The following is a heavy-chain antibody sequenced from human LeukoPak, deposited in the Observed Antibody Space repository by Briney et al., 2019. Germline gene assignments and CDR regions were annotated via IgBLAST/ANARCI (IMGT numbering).Heavy chain of an antibody. Sequence: PGGSLRLSSSASRFTVCCYAIIGLRQAPGKGLEWVSAISGSGGSTYYADSVKGRFTISRDNSKNTLYLQMNSLRAEDTAVYYSAKCSRWRATTGFDYWGQGTLVTVSS. CDR3: AKCSRWRATTGFDY. CDR1: RFTVCCYA. J-gene: IGHJ4*02. V-gene: IGHV3-23*01. CDR2: ISGSGGST. D-gene: IGHD1-26*01.